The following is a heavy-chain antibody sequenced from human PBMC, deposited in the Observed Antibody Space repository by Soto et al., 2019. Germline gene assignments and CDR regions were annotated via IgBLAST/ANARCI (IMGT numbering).Heavy chain of an antibody. CDR1: GYSFSNNW. D-gene: IGHD3-16*01. V-gene: IGHV5-51*01. CDR3: ARSGFVSLGWFDP. J-gene: IGHJ5*02. CDR2: MHPGDSDT. Sequence: GESLKISCKGSGYSFSNNWVGWVRQMPGKGLEWMGIMHPGDSDTRYGPSFQGQVTISADKSINTAYLQWSSLKPSDSAMYYCARSGFVSLGWFDPWGQGTLVNVSS.